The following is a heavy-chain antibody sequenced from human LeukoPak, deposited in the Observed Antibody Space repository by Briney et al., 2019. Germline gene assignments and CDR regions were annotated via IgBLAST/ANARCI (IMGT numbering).Heavy chain of an antibody. CDR3: ARELLGFVDY. D-gene: IGHD1-26*01. J-gene: IGHJ4*02. Sequence: PGGSLRLSCAASGFTVSSNYMSWVRQAPGKGLEWVAVIYSGGSTYYAGSVKGRFTISKDNSKNTLYLQMNSLRAEDTAVYYCARELLGFVDYWGQGTLVTVSS. V-gene: IGHV3-66*02. CDR1: GFTVSSNY. CDR2: IYSGGST.